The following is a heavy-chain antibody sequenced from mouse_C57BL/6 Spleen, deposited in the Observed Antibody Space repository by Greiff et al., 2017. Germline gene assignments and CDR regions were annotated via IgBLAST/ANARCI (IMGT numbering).Heavy chain of an antibody. CDR1: GYTFTSYW. D-gene: IGHD1-1*01. Sequence: QVQLQQPGAELVKPGASVKLSCKASGYTFTSYWMHWVKQRPGRGLEWIGRIDPNSGGTKYNEKFKSKATLTVDKPSSTAYMQLSILTSEDSAVYYCARDYGSSYYYAMDYWGQGTSVTVSS. CDR2: IDPNSGGT. CDR3: ARDYGSSYYYAMDY. J-gene: IGHJ4*01. V-gene: IGHV1-72*01.